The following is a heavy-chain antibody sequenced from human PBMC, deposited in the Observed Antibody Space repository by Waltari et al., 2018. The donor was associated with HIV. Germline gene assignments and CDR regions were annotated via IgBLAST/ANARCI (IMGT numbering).Heavy chain of an antibody. CDR2: IYHSGST. CDR3: ASPSMYYYGSGSYNGGYFDY. J-gene: IGHJ4*02. Sequence: SSGYYWGWIRQPPGKGLEWIGSIYHSGSTYYNPSLKSRVTISVDTSKNQFSLKLSSVTAADTAVYYCASPSMYYYGSGSYNGGYFDYWGQGTLVTVSS. V-gene: IGHV4-38-2*01. D-gene: IGHD3-10*01. CDR1: SSGYY.